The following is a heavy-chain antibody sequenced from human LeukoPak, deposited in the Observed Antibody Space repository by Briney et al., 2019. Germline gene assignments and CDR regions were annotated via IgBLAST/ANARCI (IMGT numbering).Heavy chain of an antibody. J-gene: IGHJ4*02. CDR1: GGTFSSYT. V-gene: IGHV1-69*04. CDR3: AREAAWIKDY. D-gene: IGHD5-12*01. CDR2: IISILGIA. Sequence: ASVKVSCKASGGTFSSYTISWVRQAPGQGLEWMGRIISILGIANYAQKFQGRVTITADKSTSTAYMELSSLRSEDTAVYYCAREAAWIKDYWGQGTLVTVSS.